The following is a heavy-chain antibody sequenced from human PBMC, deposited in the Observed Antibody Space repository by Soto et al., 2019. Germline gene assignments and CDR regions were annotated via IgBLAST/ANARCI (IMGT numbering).Heavy chain of an antibody. Sequence: EVQLVESGGGLVQPGGSLRLSCAASGFTFSSYWMHWVRQVPGKGLVWVSRINSDGSSTSYEDSVKGRFTISRDNAKNMLYLQMNSLRAEDTAVYYCARDLWDSSGWTPFDYWGQGTLVTVSS. CDR3: ARDLWDSSGWTPFDY. CDR1: GFTFSSYW. V-gene: IGHV3-74*01. D-gene: IGHD6-19*01. J-gene: IGHJ4*02. CDR2: INSDGSST.